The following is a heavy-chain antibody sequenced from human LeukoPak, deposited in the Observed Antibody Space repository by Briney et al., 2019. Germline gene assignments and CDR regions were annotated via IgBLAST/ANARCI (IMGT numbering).Heavy chain of an antibody. CDR2: IIPILGIA. D-gene: IGHD4-17*01. V-gene: IGHV1-69*04. CDR1: GGTFSSYT. Sequence: AASVKVSCKASGGTFSSYTISWVRQAPGQGLEWMGRIIPILGIANYAQKFQGRVTITADKSTSTAYMELSSLRSEDTAVYYCARDRSETTVTTQYWYFDLWAVAPWSLSPQ. J-gene: IGHJ2*01. CDR3: ARDRSETTVTTQYWYFDL.